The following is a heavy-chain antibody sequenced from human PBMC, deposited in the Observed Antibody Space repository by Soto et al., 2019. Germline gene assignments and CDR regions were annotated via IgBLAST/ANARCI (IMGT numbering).Heavy chain of an antibody. CDR2: INHSGST. J-gene: IGHJ6*03. D-gene: IGHD3-10*01. V-gene: IGHV4-34*01. Sequence: PSETLSLTCAVYGGSFSGYYWSWIRQPPGKGLEWIGEINHSGSTNYNPSLKSRVTISVDTSKNQFSLKLSSVTAADTAVYYCARASSAGAPITMVRGVIPHYYYYMDVWGKGTTVTVSS. CDR3: ARASSAGAPITMVRGVIPHYYYYMDV. CDR1: GGSFSGYY.